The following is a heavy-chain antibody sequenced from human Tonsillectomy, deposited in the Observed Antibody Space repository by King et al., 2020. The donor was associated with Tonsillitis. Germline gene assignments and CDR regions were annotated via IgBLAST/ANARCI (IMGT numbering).Heavy chain of an antibody. J-gene: IGHJ4*02. CDR2: ISYDGSNK. CDR3: AKVAGSYFKKAGGDY. Sequence: VQLVESGGGVVQPGRSLRLSCAASGFTFSSYGMHWVRQAPGKGLEWVAVISYDGSNKYYADSVKGRFTISRDNSKNTLYLQMNSLRTEDTAVYYCAKVAGSYFKKAGGDYWGQGTLVTVSS. V-gene: IGHV3-30*18. CDR1: GFTFSSYG. D-gene: IGHD1-26*01.